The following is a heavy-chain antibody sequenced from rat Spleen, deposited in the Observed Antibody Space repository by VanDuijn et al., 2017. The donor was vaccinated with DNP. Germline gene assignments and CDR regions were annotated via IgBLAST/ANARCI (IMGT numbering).Heavy chain of an antibody. V-gene: IGHV5-25*01. J-gene: IGHJ4*01. CDR3: ARVQLGYYGMDA. D-gene: IGHD5-1*01. Sequence: EVQLVESGGDLVQPGRSLKLSCAASGFTFGDYYMSWVRQAPTMGLEWVASINPDGGATYYLDSVKGRFTISRDDAQDTLYLQMNSLRSEDTATYYCARVQLGYYGMDAWGQGTSDTVSS. CDR2: INPDGGAT. CDR1: GFTFGDYY.